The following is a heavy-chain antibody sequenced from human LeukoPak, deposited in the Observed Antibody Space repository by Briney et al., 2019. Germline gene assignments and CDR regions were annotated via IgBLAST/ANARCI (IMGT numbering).Heavy chain of an antibody. J-gene: IGHJ4*02. CDR3: ARIYLRHSDF. CDR2: INQHGSEQ. D-gene: IGHD3-3*01. CDR1: GFTFTEHW. V-gene: IGHV3-7*01. Sequence: PGGSLRLSCTASGFTFTEHWMSWVRQAPGKGLEWVANINQHGSEQFYVDSVEGRFTISRDNAKNSLYLQMNSLRVEDTAVYFCARIYLRHSDFWAQGTLVTVSS.